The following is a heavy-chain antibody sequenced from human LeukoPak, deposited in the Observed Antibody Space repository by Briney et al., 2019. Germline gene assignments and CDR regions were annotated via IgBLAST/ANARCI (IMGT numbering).Heavy chain of an antibody. CDR3: ARGLGTVTTLDY. V-gene: IGHV4-59*01. Sequence: SETLSPTCTVSGGSISSYYWSWIRQPPGKGLEWIGYIYYSGSTNYNPSLKSRVTISVDTSKNQFSLKLSSVTAADTAVYFCARGLGTVTTLDYWGQGTLVTVSS. D-gene: IGHD4-17*01. CDR2: IYYSGST. CDR1: GGSISSYY. J-gene: IGHJ4*02.